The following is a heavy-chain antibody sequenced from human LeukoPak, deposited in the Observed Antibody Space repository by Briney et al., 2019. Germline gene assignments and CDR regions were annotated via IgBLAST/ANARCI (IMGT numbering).Heavy chain of an antibody. CDR1: GGSISSSTYY. CDR3: ARGDSVDTAMVEGHDY. Sequence: SETLSLTCTVSGGSISSSTYYWGWIRQPPGKQLEWIGSIFYSGTAYYNPSFKSRVSISVDTSKSQFSLDLSSVTAADTALYYCARGDSVDTAMVEGHDYWGQGTLVTVTS. D-gene: IGHD5-18*01. V-gene: IGHV4-39*01. J-gene: IGHJ4*02. CDR2: IFYSGTA.